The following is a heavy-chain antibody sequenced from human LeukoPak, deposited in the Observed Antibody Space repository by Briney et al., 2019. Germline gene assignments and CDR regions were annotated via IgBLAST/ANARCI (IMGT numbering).Heavy chain of an antibody. J-gene: IGHJ4*02. CDR2: IYYSGST. Sequence: SETLSLTCTVSGGSISSYYWSWIRQPPGKGLEWNGYIYYSGSTNYNPSLKSRVTISVDTSKNQFSLKLSSVTAADTAVYYCARDPQPYYGGKSGYWGQGTLVTVSS. V-gene: IGHV4-59*12. CDR3: ARDPQPYYGGKSGY. D-gene: IGHD4-17*01. CDR1: GGSISSYY.